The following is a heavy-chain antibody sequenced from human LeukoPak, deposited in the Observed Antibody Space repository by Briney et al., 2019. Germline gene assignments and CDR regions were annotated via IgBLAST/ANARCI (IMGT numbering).Heavy chain of an antibody. Sequence: GGSLRLSCAASGFTFSNYAMSWVRQAPGKGLEWVSGISTSGGSTYYADSVKGRFTISRDISKNTLYLQMNSLRAEDSAVHYCAKVVGGKGWVFASWGQGTLVTVSS. D-gene: IGHD1-26*01. V-gene: IGHV3-23*01. CDR2: ISTSGGST. CDR1: GFTFSNYA. CDR3: AKVVGGKGWVFAS. J-gene: IGHJ4*02.